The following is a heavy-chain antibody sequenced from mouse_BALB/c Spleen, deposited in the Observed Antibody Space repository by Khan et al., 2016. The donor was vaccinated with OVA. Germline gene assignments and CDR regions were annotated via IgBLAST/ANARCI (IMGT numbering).Heavy chain of an antibody. Sequence: QVQLKQSGPELVKPGASVKMSCKASGYTFTDYVISWVKQRTGQGLEWIGEIYPGSGNTDYNEKFKDKATLTADKSSNTVYMLLSSLTSEDSAVYFCARPTYYDVSNSYRHFAVWGAGTTVTVSS. CDR2: IYPGSGNT. D-gene: IGHD1-1*01. CDR3: ARPTYYDVSNSYRHFAV. V-gene: IGHV1-77*01. J-gene: IGHJ1*01. CDR1: GYTFTDYV.